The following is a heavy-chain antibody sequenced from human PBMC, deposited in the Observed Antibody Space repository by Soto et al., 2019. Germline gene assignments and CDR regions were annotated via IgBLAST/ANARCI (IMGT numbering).Heavy chain of an antibody. CDR1: GFFFEDYA. Sequence: EVQLVESGGGLVQPGRSLRLSCAASGFFFEDYAMHWVRQAPGKGLEWVSAISWNSGNIGYADSVKGRFTISRDNAKNSLYLEMNSLRTEDTAFYFCAKDMRSSQGGSYAAELWGQGTLVTVSS. D-gene: IGHD3-10*01. J-gene: IGHJ4*02. V-gene: IGHV3-9*01. CDR3: AKDMRSSQGGSYAAEL. CDR2: ISWNSGNI.